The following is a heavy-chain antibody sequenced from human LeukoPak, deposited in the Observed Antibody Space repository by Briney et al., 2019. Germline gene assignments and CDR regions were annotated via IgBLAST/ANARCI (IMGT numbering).Heavy chain of an antibody. Sequence: ASVKVSCKASGYTFTGYYMHWVRQSPGQGLEWMGGINPNSGGTNYAQKFQGRVTMTRDTSISTAYMELSRPRSGDTAVYYCATGNRIAVAGIRWFDPWGQGTLVTVSS. CDR2: INPNSGGT. V-gene: IGHV1-2*02. D-gene: IGHD6-19*01. J-gene: IGHJ5*02. CDR3: ATGNRIAVAGIRWFDP. CDR1: GYTFTGYY.